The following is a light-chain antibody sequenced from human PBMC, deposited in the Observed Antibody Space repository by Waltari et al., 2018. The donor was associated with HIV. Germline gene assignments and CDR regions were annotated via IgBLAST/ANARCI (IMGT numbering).Light chain of an antibody. CDR3: QRYGRSRT. Sequence: IVLTQSPGTLSLSPGEKATLSCRASQSVSSPSLAWYQQKPGQSPRRLIYSASTRANGIPDRFSGSGSGTDFSLTIIRLEPEDFAVYYCQRYGRSRTFGQGTKVEIK. CDR2: SAS. J-gene: IGKJ1*01. V-gene: IGKV3-20*01. CDR1: QSVSSPS.